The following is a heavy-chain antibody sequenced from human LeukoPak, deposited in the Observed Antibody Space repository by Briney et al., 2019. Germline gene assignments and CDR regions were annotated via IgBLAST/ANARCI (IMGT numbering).Heavy chain of an antibody. CDR2: ISAYNGNT. J-gene: IGHJ5*02. CDR1: GGTFSSYA. CDR3: ARLHDPFDP. V-gene: IGHV1-18*01. Sequence: ASVKVSCKASGGTFSSYAISWVRQAPGQGLEWMGWISAYNGNTNYAQKLQGRVTMTTDTSTSTAYMELRSLRSEDTAVYYCARLHDPFDPWGQGTLVTVSS. D-gene: IGHD1-1*01.